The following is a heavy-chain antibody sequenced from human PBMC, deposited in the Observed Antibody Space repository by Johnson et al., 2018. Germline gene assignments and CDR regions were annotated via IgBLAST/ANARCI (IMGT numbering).Heavy chain of an antibody. CDR3: ASTYSSSSFYYYYYYMDV. CDR1: GGSISSYY. Sequence: QVQLQESGPGLVKPSETLSLTCTVSGGSISSYYWSWIRQPPGKGLEWIGYISYSGSTNYNPSLKRRVTISVDTSKNQFSLKLSSVTAADTAVYYCASTYSSSSFYYYYYYMDVWGKGTTVTVSS. J-gene: IGHJ6*03. D-gene: IGHD6-6*01. CDR2: ISYSGST. V-gene: IGHV4-59*01.